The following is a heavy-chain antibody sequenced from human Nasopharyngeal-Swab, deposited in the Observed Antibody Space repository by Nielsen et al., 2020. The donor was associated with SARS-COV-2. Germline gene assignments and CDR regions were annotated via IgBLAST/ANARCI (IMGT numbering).Heavy chain of an antibody. Sequence: SETLSLTCTVSGYSISSGYYWGWIRQPPGKGLEWIGSIYHSGSTNYNPSLKSRVTISVDTSKNQFSLKLSSVTAADTAVYYCARVRRPRYCSSTSCYGYNWFDPWGQGTLVTVSS. J-gene: IGHJ5*02. CDR3: ARVRRPRYCSSTSCYGYNWFDP. CDR2: IYHSGST. D-gene: IGHD2-2*01. V-gene: IGHV4-38-2*02. CDR1: GYSISSGYY.